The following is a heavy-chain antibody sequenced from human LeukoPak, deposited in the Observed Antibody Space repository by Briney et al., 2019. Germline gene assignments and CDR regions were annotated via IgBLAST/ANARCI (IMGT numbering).Heavy chain of an antibody. V-gene: IGHV3-66*01. J-gene: IGHJ4*02. CDR3: AASDDSSGYYGNSGLDY. CDR1: GFTVSSNY. Sequence: GGSLRLSCAASGFTVSSNYMSWVRQAPGKGLEWVSVIYSGGSTYYADSVKGRFTISRDNSKNTLYLQMNSLRAEDTAVHYCAASDDSSGYYGNSGLDYWGQGTLVTVSS. D-gene: IGHD3-22*01. CDR2: IYSGGST.